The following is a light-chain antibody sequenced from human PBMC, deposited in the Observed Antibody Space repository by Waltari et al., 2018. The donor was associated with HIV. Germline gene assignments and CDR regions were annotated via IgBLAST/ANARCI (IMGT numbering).Light chain of an antibody. Sequence: QSALTQPPSASGSPGQSVTISCTGTSSDVGGSKSVSWYQQHPGKAPKLMIYEVNKRPSVVPDRFSGSKAANTASLTVSGLQADDEADYYCNAYAGSNNWVFGGGTKLTVL. V-gene: IGLV2-8*01. J-gene: IGLJ3*02. CDR2: EVN. CDR1: SSDVGGSKS. CDR3: NAYAGSNNWV.